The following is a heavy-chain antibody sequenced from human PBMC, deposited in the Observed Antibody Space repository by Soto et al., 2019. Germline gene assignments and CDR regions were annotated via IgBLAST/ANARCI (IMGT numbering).Heavy chain of an antibody. CDR2: MYHTGTT. D-gene: IGHD3-22*01. Sequence: QMQLQESGSGLVKPSQTLSLTCTVSGGSISSGRYSWTWIRQPAGAGLEWIGHMYHTGTTYYNPSHKSRITMSVDTSKNQFSLRLSSVTAADTAIYYCAKGINYYDSSGDSWLDPWGQGTLVTVSS. V-gene: IGHV4-30-2*01. CDR3: AKGINYYDSSGDSWLDP. CDR1: GGSISSGRYS. J-gene: IGHJ5*02.